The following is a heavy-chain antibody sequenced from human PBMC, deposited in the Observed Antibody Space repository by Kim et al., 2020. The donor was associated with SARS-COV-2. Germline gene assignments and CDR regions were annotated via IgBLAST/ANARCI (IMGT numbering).Heavy chain of an antibody. CDR3: AADGRGGARYYFDY. D-gene: IGHD2-15*01. J-gene: IGHJ4*02. CDR1: GFTFTSSA. V-gene: IGHV1-58*01. CDR2: IVVGSGNT. Sequence: SVKVSCKASGFTFTSSAVQWVRQARGQRLEWIGWIVVGSGNTNYAQKFQERVTITRDMSTSTAYMELSSLRSEDTAVYYCAADGRGGARYYFDYWGQGTLVTVSS.